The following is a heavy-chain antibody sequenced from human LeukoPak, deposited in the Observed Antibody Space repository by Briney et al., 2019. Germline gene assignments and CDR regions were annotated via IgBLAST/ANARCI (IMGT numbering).Heavy chain of an antibody. CDR2: INHRGST. Sequence: SETLSLTCAVYGGSFSGYHWSWIRQPPGKGLEWIGEINHRGSTNYNPSLKSRVTMSVDTSKNQFSLKLSSVTAADTAVYYCARGRGAARFVTIEFDYWDQGALVTVSS. CDR3: ARGRGAARFVTIEFDY. D-gene: IGHD6-6*01. J-gene: IGHJ4*02. V-gene: IGHV4-34*01. CDR1: GGSFSGYH.